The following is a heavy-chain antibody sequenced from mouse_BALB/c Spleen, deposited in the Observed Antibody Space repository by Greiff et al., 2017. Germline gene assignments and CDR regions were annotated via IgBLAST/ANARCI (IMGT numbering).Heavy chain of an antibody. D-gene: IGHD1-1*01. Sequence: EVQLQQSGAELVRSGASVKLSCTASGFNINDYYMHWVKQRPEQGLEWIGWIDPENGDTEYAPKFQGKATMTADTSSNTAYLQLSSLTSEGTAVDYGNARRCMGGSRYAMDYWGQGTSVTVSS. V-gene: IGHV14-4*02. CDR1: GFNINDYY. CDR3: NARRCMGGSRYAMDY. J-gene: IGHJ4*01. CDR2: IDPENGDT.